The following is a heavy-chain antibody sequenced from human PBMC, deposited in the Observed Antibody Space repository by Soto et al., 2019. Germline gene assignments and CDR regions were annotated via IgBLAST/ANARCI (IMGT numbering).Heavy chain of an antibody. V-gene: IGHV1-69*01. CDR3: ASDAGDSSGYYGRNFDY. D-gene: IGHD3-22*01. CDR2: IIPIFGTA. J-gene: IGHJ4*02. Sequence: QVQLVQSGAEVKKPGSSVKVSCKASGGTFSSYAISWVRQAPGQGLDWMGGIIPIFGTANYAQKFQGRVTITADESTSTAYMELSSLRSEDTDVYYCASDAGDSSGYYGRNFDYWGQGTLVTVSS. CDR1: GGTFSSYA.